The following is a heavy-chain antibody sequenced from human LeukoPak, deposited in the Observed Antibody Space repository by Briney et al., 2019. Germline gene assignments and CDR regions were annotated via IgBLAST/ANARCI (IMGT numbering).Heavy chain of an antibody. CDR3: ARRIGGTSPYQPLGENYFDY. D-gene: IGHD2-2*01. J-gene: IGHJ4*02. CDR2: IYYSGST. CDR1: GGSISSYY. V-gene: IGHV4-59*01. Sequence: PSETLSLTCTVSGGSISSYYWSWIRQPPGKGLEWIGYIYYSGSTNYNPSLKSRVTLSVDTSKNQFSLKLSSVTAADTAVYYCARRIGGTSPYQPLGENYFDYWGQGTLVTVSS.